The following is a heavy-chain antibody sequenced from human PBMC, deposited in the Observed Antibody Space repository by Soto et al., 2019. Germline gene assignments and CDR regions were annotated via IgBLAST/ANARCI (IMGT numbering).Heavy chain of an antibody. V-gene: IGHV4-30-2*01. CDR2: IYQSGRT. CDR1: GGSFSSGGYS. CDR3: ARGRAYDHWNEYQRVHFDP. D-gene: IGHD1-1*01. J-gene: IGHJ5*02. Sequence: TSETLSLTCAVSGGSFSSGGYSWNWIRQPPGKGLEWIGYIYQSGRTSYNPSLESRVTISLDRSKKQFSLKLSSVTAADTAVYYCARGRAYDHWNEYQRVHFDPWGQGTLVTVSS.